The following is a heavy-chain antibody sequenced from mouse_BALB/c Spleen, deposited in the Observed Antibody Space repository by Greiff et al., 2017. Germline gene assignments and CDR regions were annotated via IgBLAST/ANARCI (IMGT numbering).Heavy chain of an antibody. CDR1: GFTFSSYG. Sequence: EVHLVESGGGLVQPGGSLKLSCAASGFTFSSYGMSWVRQTPDKRLELVATINSNGGSTYYPDSVKGRFTISRDNAKNTLYLQMSSLKSEDTAMYYCARDGLRRPYAMDYWGQGTSVTVSS. V-gene: IGHV5-6-3*01. J-gene: IGHJ4*01. D-gene: IGHD2-4*01. CDR3: ARDGLRRPYAMDY. CDR2: INSNGGST.